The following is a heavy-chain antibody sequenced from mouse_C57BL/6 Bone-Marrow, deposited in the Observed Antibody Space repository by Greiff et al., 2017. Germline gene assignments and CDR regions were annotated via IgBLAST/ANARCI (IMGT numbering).Heavy chain of an antibody. CDR3: TTEGIRFITTVVVPMDY. Sequence: EVKLMESGAELVRPGASVKLSCTASGFNINDDYMHWVKQRPEQGLEWIGWIDPENGDTEYASKFQGKATITADTSSNTAYLQLSSLTSEDTAVYYCTTEGIRFITTVVVPMDYWGQGTSVTVSS. J-gene: IGHJ4*01. CDR1: GFNINDDY. CDR2: IDPENGDT. D-gene: IGHD1-1*01. V-gene: IGHV14-4*01.